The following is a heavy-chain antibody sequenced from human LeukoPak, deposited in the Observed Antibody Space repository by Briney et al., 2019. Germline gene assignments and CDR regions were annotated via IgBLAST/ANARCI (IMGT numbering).Heavy chain of an antibody. CDR1: GFTVSSNY. V-gene: IGHV3-66*01. Sequence: PGGSLRLSCAASGFTVSSNYMSWVRQAPGKGLEWVSVIYSGGSTYYADSVKGRFTISRDNSENTLYLQMNSLRAEDTAVYYCAREDILTGYYDYWGQGTLVTVSS. D-gene: IGHD3-9*01. J-gene: IGHJ4*02. CDR3: AREDILTGYYDY. CDR2: IYSGGST.